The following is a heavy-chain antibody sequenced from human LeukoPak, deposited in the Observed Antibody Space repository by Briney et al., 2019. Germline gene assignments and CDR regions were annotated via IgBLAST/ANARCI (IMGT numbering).Heavy chain of an antibody. V-gene: IGHV4-4*09. D-gene: IGHD6-6*01. CDR2: IYTSGST. CDR3: ARHVRAYSSSGLYYYYYYMDV. J-gene: IGHJ6*03. Sequence: SETLSLTCTVSGGSISSYYWSWIRQPPGKGLEWIGYIYTSGSTNYNPSLKSRVTISVDTSKNQFSLKLSSVTAADTAVYYCARHVRAYSSSGLYYYYYYMDVWGKGTTVTVSS. CDR1: GGSISSYY.